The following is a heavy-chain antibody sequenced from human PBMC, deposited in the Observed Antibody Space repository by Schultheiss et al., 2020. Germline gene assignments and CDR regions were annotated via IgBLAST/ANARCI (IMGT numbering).Heavy chain of an antibody. CDR2: IYYSGST. J-gene: IGHJ6*02. Sequence: SETLSLTCTVSGGSISSYYWSWIRQPPGKGLEWIGYIYYSGSTNYNPSLKSRVTISVDTSKNQFSLKLSSVTAADTAVYYCARERRYYDSSGYSLYYGMDVWGQGTTVTVSS. V-gene: IGHV4-59*01. CDR1: GGSISSYY. D-gene: IGHD3-22*01. CDR3: ARERRYYDSSGYSLYYGMDV.